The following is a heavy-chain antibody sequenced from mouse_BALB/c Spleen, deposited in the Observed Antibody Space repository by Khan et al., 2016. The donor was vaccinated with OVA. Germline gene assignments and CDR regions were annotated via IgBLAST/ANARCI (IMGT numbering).Heavy chain of an antibody. J-gene: IGHJ2*01. V-gene: IGHV1S81*02. CDR1: GYTFTSYW. CDR3: ARIKKIGATYFDY. Sequence: QVQLKQSGAELVKAGASVKMSCKASGYTFTSYWMHWVKQRLGQGLEWFAETNPTNGRTYYNEKFKSKATLTVDKSSSTAYMQLGGPTFEDSAVYYCARIKKIGATYFDYWGQGTTLTVSS. D-gene: IGHD1-1*01. CDR2: TNPTNGRT.